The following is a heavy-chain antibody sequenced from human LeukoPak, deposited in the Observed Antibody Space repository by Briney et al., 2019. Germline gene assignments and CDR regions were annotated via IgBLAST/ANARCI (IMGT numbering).Heavy chain of an antibody. D-gene: IGHD1-26*01. J-gene: IGHJ4*02. CDR1: GFTFSDYY. CDR2: ISSSGSTI. CDR3: AKDIGIVGALLPGLFDY. Sequence: GGSLRLSCAASGFTFSDYYMSWIRQAPGKGLEWVSYISSSGSTIYYADSVRGRFTISRDNAKNSLYLQMNSLRAEDTAVYYCAKDIGIVGALLPGLFDYWGQGTLVTVSS. V-gene: IGHV3-11*01.